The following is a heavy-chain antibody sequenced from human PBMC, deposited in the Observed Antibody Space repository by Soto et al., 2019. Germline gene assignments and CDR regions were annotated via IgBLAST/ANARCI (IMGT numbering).Heavy chain of an antibody. J-gene: IGHJ5*02. CDR1: GGSISSGGYY. CDR2: IYYSGST. CDR3: ARAQKPHYDILTGCMFAP. D-gene: IGHD3-9*01. V-gene: IGHV4-31*03. Sequence: PSETLSLTCTVSGGSISSGGYYWSWIRQHPGKGLEWIGYIYYSGSTYYNPSLKSRVTISVDTSKNQFSLKLSSVTAADTAVYYCARAQKPHYDILTGCMFAPWGQGTLVTVSS.